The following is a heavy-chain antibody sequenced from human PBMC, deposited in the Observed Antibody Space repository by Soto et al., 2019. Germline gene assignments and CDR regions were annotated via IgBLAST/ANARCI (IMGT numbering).Heavy chain of an antibody. CDR2: IKQDGSEK. CDR1: GFTFSSYW. J-gene: IGHJ4*02. D-gene: IGHD2-2*01. Sequence: GGSLRLSCAASGFTFSSYWMTWVRQAPGKGLEWVANIKQDGSEKYYVDSVEGRFTISRDNAKNSLYLQMDSLRAEDTAVYYCARDKSLGKPDAKFEYWGQGTRVTVAS. CDR3: ARDKSLGKPDAKFEY. V-gene: IGHV3-7*01.